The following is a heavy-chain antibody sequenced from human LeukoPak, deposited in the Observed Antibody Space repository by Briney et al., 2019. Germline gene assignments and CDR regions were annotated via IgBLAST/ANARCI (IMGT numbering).Heavy chain of an antibody. CDR3: ARHPQRYYSYMDV. CDR2: IYYSGST. J-gene: IGHJ6*03. D-gene: IGHD1-1*01. V-gene: IGHV4-39*01. CDR1: GGSISSSTYY. Sequence: SETLSLTCTVSGGSISSSTYYWGWIRQPPGEGLEWIGTIYYSGSTYYHPSLKSRVTISGDTSKNQFSLKLSSVTAADTAVYYCARHPQRYYSYMDVWGKGTTVAVSS.